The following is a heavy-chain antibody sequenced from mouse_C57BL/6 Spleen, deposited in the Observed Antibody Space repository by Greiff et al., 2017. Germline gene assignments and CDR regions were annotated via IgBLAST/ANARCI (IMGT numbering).Heavy chain of an antibody. J-gene: IGHJ3*01. CDR3: ASAYDGYGAY. CDR1: GYTFTSYW. CDR2: IDPSDSYT. V-gene: IGHV1-59*01. Sequence: QVQLQQSGAELVRPGTSVKLSCKASGYTFTSYWMHWVKQRPGQGLEWIGVIDPSDSYTNYNQKFKGKATLTVDTSSSTAYMQLSSLTSEDSAVYYCASAYDGYGAYWGQGTLVTVSA. D-gene: IGHD2-3*01.